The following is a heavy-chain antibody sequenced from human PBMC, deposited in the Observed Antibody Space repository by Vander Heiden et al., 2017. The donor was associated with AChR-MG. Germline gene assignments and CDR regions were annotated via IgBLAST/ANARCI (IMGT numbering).Heavy chain of an antibody. CDR2: ISSGSRNI. CDR1: GFTFKTYT. J-gene: IGHJ4*02. V-gene: IGHV3-21*01. CDR3: ARDSSGWSRDC. Sequence: EVQLVESGGGLVRPGGPLRLSCAASGFTFKTYTLPWFRQAPGKGLEWVTTISSGSRNIYYADSLRGRFTVSRDNAKNSLYLQMNSRRAEDTAVYYCARDSSGWSRDCWGQGTLVTVSS. D-gene: IGHD6-19*01.